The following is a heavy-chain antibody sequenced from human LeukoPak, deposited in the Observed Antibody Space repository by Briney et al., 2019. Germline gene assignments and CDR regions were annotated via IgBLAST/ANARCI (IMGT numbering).Heavy chain of an antibody. CDR2: IYYSGST. CDR3: ARFGRAVAGRFDY. V-gene: IGHV4-59*01. D-gene: IGHD6-19*01. J-gene: IGHJ4*02. CDR1: GGSISSYY. Sequence: SETLSLTCTVSGGSISSYYWSWIRQPPGKGLEWIGYIYYSGSTNYNPSLKSRVTISVDTSKNQFSLKLSSVTAADTAVYDCARFGRAVAGRFDYWGQGTLVTVSS.